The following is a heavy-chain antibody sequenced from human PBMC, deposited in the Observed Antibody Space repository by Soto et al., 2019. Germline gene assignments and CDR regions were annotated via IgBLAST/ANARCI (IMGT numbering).Heavy chain of an antibody. CDR1: GGTFSSYT. V-gene: IGHV1-69*12. CDR3: ARGNHRWVQVWYFDL. D-gene: IGHD1-1*01. J-gene: IGHJ2*01. Sequence: QVQLVQSGAEVKKPGSSVTVSCKASGGTFSSYTISWVRQAPGQGLEWMGGIIPIFGTANYAQKFHGRVTITADESTSTAYMELSSLRSEDTAVYYCARGNHRWVQVWYFDLWGRGTLVTVSS. CDR2: IIPIFGTA.